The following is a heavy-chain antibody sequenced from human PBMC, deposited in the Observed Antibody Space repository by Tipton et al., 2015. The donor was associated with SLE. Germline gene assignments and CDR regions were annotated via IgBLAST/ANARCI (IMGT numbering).Heavy chain of an antibody. D-gene: IGHD6-13*01. J-gene: IGHJ6*02. CDR1: GGSISSSSYY. Sequence: LSLTCTVSGGSISSSSYYWGWIRQPPGKGLEWVSVIYSGGSTYYADSVKGRFTISRDNSKNTLYLQMNSLRAEDTAVYYCARDPYSSSRTWYYGMDVWGQGTTVTVSS. CDR3: ARDPYSSSRTWYYGMDV. V-gene: IGHV3-53*05. CDR2: IYSGGST.